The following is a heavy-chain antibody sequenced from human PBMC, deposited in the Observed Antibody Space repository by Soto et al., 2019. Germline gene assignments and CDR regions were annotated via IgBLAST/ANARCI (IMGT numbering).Heavy chain of an antibody. CDR3: AGRFVGYCRSTSCPPKQLNWFDT. V-gene: IGHV4-34*01. J-gene: IGHJ5*02. CDR2: INHRGST. D-gene: IGHD2-2*01. CDR1: GGSFSGYY. Sequence: QVQLQQWGAGLLKPSETLSLTCAVYGGSFSGYYWRWIRQPPWNGLEWIGEINHRGSTNYNPSLQSRVSLSVDTSKYQFSLKLSSVTAAVTAVYYGAGRFVGYCRSTSCPPKQLNWFDTWGQGTMVTVSS.